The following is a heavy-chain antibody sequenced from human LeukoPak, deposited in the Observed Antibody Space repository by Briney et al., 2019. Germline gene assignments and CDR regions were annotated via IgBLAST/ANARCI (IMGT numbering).Heavy chain of an antibody. CDR3: AKDSGRRYCSGGSCYY. D-gene: IGHD2-15*01. CDR1: GFTFSSYA. V-gene: IGHV3-23*01. Sequence: GGSLRLSCAVPGFTFSSYAMSWVRQAPGKGLEWVSAISGSGGSTYYADSVKGRFTISRDNSKNTLYLQMNSLRAEDTAVYYCAKDSGRRYCSGGSCYYWGQGTLVTVSS. CDR2: ISGSGGST. J-gene: IGHJ4*02.